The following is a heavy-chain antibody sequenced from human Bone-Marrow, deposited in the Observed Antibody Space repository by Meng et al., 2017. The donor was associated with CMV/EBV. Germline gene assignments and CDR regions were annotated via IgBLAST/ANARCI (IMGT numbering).Heavy chain of an antibody. V-gene: IGHV1-2*02. CDR2: INPNSGGT. CDR3: ARGIVVVTAAPFDY. CDR1: GYTFTGYY. J-gene: IGHJ4*02. Sequence: ASVKVSCKASGYTFTGYYMHWVRQAPGQGLEWMGWINPNSGGTNYAQKFQGRVTMTRDTSISTAYMQLSRLRSDDTAVYYCARGIVVVTAAPFDYWVQGTLVTVSS. D-gene: IGHD2-2*01.